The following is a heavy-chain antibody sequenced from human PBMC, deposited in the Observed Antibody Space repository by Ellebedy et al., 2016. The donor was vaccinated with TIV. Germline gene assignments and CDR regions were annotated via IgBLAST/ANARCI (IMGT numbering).Heavy chain of an antibody. CDR2: LSASGGST. D-gene: IGHD3-10*01. V-gene: IGHV3-23*01. Sequence: GESLKISCVASGFTFSSYAMSWVRQAPGKGLDWVPSLSASGGSTYYADSVKGRFTISRDNSKNTLYLQMNSLRGEDTAVYYCAKRVTMVREVITYYHYAMDVWGQGTTVTVSS. J-gene: IGHJ6*02. CDR3: AKRVTMVREVITYYHYAMDV. CDR1: GFTFSSYA.